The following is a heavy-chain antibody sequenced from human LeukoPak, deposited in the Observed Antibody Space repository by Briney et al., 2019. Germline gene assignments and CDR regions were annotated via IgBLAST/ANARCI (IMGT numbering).Heavy chain of an antibody. Sequence: GGSLRLSCAASGFTFSDYYMSWIRQAPGKGLEWVSYISSSSSYTNYADSVKGRFTISRDNAKNSLYLQMNSLRAEDTAVYYCARTHITMVRGVIWWFDPWGQGTLVTVSS. V-gene: IGHV3-11*06. CDR1: GFTFSDYY. D-gene: IGHD3-10*01. CDR2: ISSSSSYT. CDR3: ARTHITMVRGVIWWFDP. J-gene: IGHJ5*02.